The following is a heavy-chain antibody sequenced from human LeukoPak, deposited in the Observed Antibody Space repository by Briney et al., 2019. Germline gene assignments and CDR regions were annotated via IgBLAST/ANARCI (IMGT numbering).Heavy chain of an antibody. Sequence: KPGGSLRLSCAASGFTFSNAWLSWVRQAPGKGLEWVGRIKSKTDGGTTDYAAPVKGRFTISRDDSKTTAYLQMNSLKTEDTAVYYCTTDDPRWYAYWGQGTLVTVSS. CDR1: GFTFSNAW. D-gene: IGHD6-13*01. J-gene: IGHJ4*02. CDR3: TTDDPRWYAY. CDR2: IKSKTDGGTT. V-gene: IGHV3-15*01.